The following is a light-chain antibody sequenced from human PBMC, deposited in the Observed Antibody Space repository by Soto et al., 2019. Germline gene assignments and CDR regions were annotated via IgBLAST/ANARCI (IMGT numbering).Light chain of an antibody. J-gene: IGLJ3*02. CDR2: DVS. CDR1: SNDVGGYNY. CDR3: SSYTTSSTWV. Sequence: QSALTQPASVSGSPGQSITISCTGTSNDVGGYNYVSWFQQHPGKAPKVIISDVSNRPSGVSNRFSGSKSGNTASLTISGLQAEDEADYYCSSYTTSSTWVFGGGTQLTVL. V-gene: IGLV2-14*01.